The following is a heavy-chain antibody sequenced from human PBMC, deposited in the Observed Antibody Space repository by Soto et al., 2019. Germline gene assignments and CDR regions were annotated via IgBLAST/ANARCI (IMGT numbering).Heavy chain of an antibody. V-gene: IGHV4-39*01. CDR3: ARHYSSGSRNWFDP. Sequence: KASETLSLTCSVSGGSINSSSYFWGWVRQPPGKGLEWIGSIYYSGNTYYNPSLRSRVTISVDTSKNQFSLKLSSVTAADTAVFYCARHYSSGSRNWFDPWGQGTLVTVSS. D-gene: IGHD6-19*01. CDR2: IYYSGNT. CDR1: GGSINSSSYF. J-gene: IGHJ5*02.